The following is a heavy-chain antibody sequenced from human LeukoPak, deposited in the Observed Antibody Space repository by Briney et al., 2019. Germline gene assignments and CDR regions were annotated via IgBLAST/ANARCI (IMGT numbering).Heavy chain of an antibody. J-gene: IGHJ4*02. CDR3: ATEMTTVTTPDY. CDR2: ISSRGGTI. Sequence: PGGSLTLYCAASGFTFSNYEMNWVRQAPGKGLEWVSYISSRGGTIYYADSVKGRFTISRDNTKNSLYLQMNSLRAEDTAVYYCATEMTTVTTPDYWGQGTLVTVSS. D-gene: IGHD4-17*01. CDR1: GFTFSNYE. V-gene: IGHV3-48*03.